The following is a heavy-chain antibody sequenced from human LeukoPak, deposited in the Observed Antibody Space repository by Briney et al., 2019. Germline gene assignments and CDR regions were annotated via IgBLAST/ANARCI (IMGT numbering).Heavy chain of an antibody. Sequence: GGSLRLSCAASGFTFSRHWMSWVRQAPGKGLEWVGQIKTKTDGGTTDHAAPVKGRFTISRDDSKNTLYLQMSSLKTEDTAVYYCTTHRGYSSSPTFDYWGQGTLVTVSS. D-gene: IGHD6-13*01. CDR2: IKTKTDGGTT. CDR3: TTHRGYSSSPTFDY. J-gene: IGHJ4*02. CDR1: GFTFSRHW. V-gene: IGHV3-15*01.